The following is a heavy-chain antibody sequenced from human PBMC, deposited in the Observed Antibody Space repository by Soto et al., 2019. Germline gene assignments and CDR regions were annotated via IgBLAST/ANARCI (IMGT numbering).Heavy chain of an antibody. D-gene: IGHD1-26*01. Sequence: QVPLLESGGGVVQPGTSLRLSCAAAGSIFRGYGMPWVRQAPGKGLERVAVIRYDGSHEYYADAVKGRFTISTDNSKSTLYLQMNSRRAEDTAVYYCARDGVGATFGFGSLDYWVQGALVTVSS. J-gene: IGHJ4*02. CDR1: GSIFRGYG. CDR2: IRYDGSHE. V-gene: IGHV3-33*01. CDR3: ARDGVGATFGFGSLDY.